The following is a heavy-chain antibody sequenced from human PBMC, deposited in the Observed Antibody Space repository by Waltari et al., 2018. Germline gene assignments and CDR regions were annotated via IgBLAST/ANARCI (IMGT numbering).Heavy chain of an antibody. CDR3: ARQNLALDI. J-gene: IGHJ3*02. CDR2: IYPGDSDT. CDR1: GYSFDTFW. V-gene: IGHV5-51*01. Sequence: DEQLLQSGAEMKKPGQSLKISCKTSGYSFDTFWVAWVRQMPGEGLEWMGIIYPGDSDTRYNPTFQGQVTISADRSTNTVYLEWSRLRASDSGTCFCARQNLALDIWGPGTRVTVSS.